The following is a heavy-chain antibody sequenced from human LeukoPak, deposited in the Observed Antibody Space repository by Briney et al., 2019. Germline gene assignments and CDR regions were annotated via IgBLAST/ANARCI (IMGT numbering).Heavy chain of an antibody. CDR1: GFTFRTYG. CDR2: ISYDGSNK. CDR3: ARDRESVTTYASYFDP. Sequence: GGSLRLSCTSSGFTFRTYGMHWVRQAPGKGLEWVAVISYDGSNKYYADSVKGRFTISRDNSKNSLYLQMNSLRAEDTAVYYCARDRESVTTYASYFDPWGQGTLVTVSS. V-gene: IGHV3-33*05. D-gene: IGHD4-17*01. J-gene: IGHJ5*02.